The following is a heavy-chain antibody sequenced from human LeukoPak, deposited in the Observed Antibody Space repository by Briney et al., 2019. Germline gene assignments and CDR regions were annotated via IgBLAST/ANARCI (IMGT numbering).Heavy chain of an antibody. CDR1: GFTFSSYA. V-gene: IGHV3-30-3*01. CDR2: ISYDGSNK. J-gene: IGHJ4*02. Sequence: PGRSLRLSCAASGFTFSSYAMHWVRQAPGKGLEWVAVISYDGSNKYYADSVKGRFTISRDNSKNTLYLQMNSLRAEDTAVYYCATKHDYWGQGTLVTVSS. CDR3: ATKHDY.